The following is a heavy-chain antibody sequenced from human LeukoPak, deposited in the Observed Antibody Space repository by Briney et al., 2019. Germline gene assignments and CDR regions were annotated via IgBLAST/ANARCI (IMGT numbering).Heavy chain of an antibody. D-gene: IGHD5-24*01. V-gene: IGHV1-18*04. CDR1: GYTFTGYY. Sequence: ASVKVSCKASGYTFTGYYMHWVRQAPGQGLEWMGWISGYNGDTSYAQRFQDRFTMTTDTSTSTAYMELRSLTSDDTAVYYCARGDGDYWGQGSLVTVSS. CDR2: ISGYNGDT. CDR3: ARGDGDY. J-gene: IGHJ4*02.